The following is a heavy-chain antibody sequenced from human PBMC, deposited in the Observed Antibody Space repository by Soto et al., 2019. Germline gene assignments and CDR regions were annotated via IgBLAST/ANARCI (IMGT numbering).Heavy chain of an antibody. J-gene: IGHJ4*02. V-gene: IGHV3-15*01. CDR2: IKSKTDGGTA. D-gene: IGHD3-9*01. CDR3: TTGIYYDILTGYHNVAY. CDR1: GLNLSHPW. Sequence: GGSLRLSCAASGLNLSHPWMTWVRQAAGKGLGWVGRIKSKTDGGTADYAAPVKGRFTISRDDSKNTVYLQMNSLKTEDTAVYYCTTGIYYDILTGYHNVAYWGQGTLVTVSS.